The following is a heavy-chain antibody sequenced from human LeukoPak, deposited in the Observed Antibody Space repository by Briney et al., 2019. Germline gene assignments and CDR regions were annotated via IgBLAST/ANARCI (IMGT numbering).Heavy chain of an antibody. CDR2: ISGSAGST. CDR3: TKGMATIRRHIDS. J-gene: IGHJ4*02. V-gene: IGHV3-23*01. Sequence: PGGSLRLSCVACRFSFSDCSMSWVRQAPGRGLEWVSSISGSAGSTYYADSMKGRFTISRDNPKNTLHLEMNSLRAEDTAIYYCTKGMATIRRHIDSWGQGTLVTVSS. CDR1: RFSFSDCS. D-gene: IGHD5-24*01.